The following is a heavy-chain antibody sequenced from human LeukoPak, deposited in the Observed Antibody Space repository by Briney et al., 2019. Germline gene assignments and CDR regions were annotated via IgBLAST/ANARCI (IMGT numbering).Heavy chain of an antibody. J-gene: IGHJ4*02. V-gene: IGHV3-23*01. CDR1: GFNFRSHA. D-gene: IGHD2-8*01. CDR3: AKDHGTNVYDPFDY. CDR2: ISNGGAGT. Sequence: PGESLRLSCAASGFNFRSHAMSWVRQAPGKGLEWVLVISNGGAGTYYADSVKGRFTISRDNSKSALYLQMSSLRAEDTAVYYCAKDHGTNVYDPFDYWGQGTLVTVSS.